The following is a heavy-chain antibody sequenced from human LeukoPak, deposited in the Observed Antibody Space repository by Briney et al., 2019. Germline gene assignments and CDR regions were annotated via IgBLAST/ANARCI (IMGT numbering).Heavy chain of an antibody. CDR1: GFTFSSYG. D-gene: IGHD1-26*01. V-gene: IGHV3-33*01. CDR2: IWYDGSNK. J-gene: IGHJ4*02. Sequence: GGTLRLSCAASGFTFSSYGMHWVRQAPGKGLEWVAVIWYDGSNKYYADSVKGRFTISRDNSKNTLYLQMNSLRAEDTAVYYCARDPGGDSGFDYWGQGTRVTVSS. CDR3: ARDPGGDSGFDY.